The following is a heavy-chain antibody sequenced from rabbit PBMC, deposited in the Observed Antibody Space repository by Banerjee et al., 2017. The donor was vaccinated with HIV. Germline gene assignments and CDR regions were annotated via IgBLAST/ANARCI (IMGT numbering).Heavy chain of an antibody. CDR3: VKDYSGWGADL. Sequence: QEQLVESGGGLVKPEGSLTLTCTASGFSFSNKYVMCWVRQAPGKGLEWIACINTSSGNTVYASGAKGPFTISKTSSTTVTLQMTSLTAADTATYFCVKDYSGWGADLWGQGTLVTVS. V-gene: IGHV1S45*01. J-gene: IGHJ3*01. CDR2: INTSSGNT. D-gene: IGHD4-1*01. CDR1: GFSFSNKYV.